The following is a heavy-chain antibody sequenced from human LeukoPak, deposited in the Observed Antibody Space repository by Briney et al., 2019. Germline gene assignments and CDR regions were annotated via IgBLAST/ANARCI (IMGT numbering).Heavy chain of an antibody. J-gene: IGHJ4*02. CDR2: ISGSGGST. V-gene: IGHV3-23*01. CDR3: AKSYSYGWVDY. D-gene: IGHD5-18*01. Sequence: GGSLRLSCAASGFTVSSNYMSWVRQAPGKGLEWVSVISGSGGSTYYADSVKGRFTISRDNSKNTLYLQMNSLRAEDTAVYYCAKSYSYGWVDYWGQGTLVTVSS. CDR1: GFTVSSNY.